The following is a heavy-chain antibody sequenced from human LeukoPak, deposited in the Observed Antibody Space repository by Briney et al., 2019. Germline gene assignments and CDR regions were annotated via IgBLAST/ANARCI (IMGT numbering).Heavy chain of an antibody. CDR1: GGSFRSGGYY. V-gene: IGHV4-30-2*01. CDR2: IYHGGST. CDR3: ARMPSGYFDL. Sequence: SETLSLTCTVSGGSFRSGGYYWTWIRQPPGKGLEWIGYIYHGGSTYYNPSLESRVTISVDRSKNQFSLKLSSVTAADTAVYYCARMPSGYFDLWGRGTLVTVSS. D-gene: IGHD2-2*01. J-gene: IGHJ2*01.